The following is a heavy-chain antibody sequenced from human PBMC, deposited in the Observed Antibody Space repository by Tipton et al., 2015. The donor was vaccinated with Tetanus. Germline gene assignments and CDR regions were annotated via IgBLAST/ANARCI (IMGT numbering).Heavy chain of an antibody. V-gene: IGHV3-23*01. J-gene: IGHJ6*04. CDR1: GFTFSTYA. D-gene: IGHD3-16*01. Sequence: SLRLSCAASGFTFSTYAMRWVRQAPGKGLEWVSSITDNGRGTYYADSVKGRFTITRDNSKNTLSLQLNSLRAGDTAIYYCAKEALGVLNLWGNGTAVIVSS. CDR3: AKEALGVLNL. CDR2: ITDNGRGT.